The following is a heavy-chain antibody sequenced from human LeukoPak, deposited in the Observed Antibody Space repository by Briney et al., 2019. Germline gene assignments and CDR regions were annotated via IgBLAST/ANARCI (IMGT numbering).Heavy chain of an antibody. Sequence: ASLTLPRQASGHTFTRYAINWVRQATGPGLEWTGWMNPNSGNTGYAQKFQGRVTMTRNTSISTAYMELSSLRSEDTAVYYCARGSRDYNDAFDIWGQGTMVTVSS. CDR3: ARGSRDYNDAFDI. CDR1: GHTFTRYA. D-gene: IGHD5-24*01. V-gene: IGHV1-8*01. CDR2: MNPNSGNT. J-gene: IGHJ3*02.